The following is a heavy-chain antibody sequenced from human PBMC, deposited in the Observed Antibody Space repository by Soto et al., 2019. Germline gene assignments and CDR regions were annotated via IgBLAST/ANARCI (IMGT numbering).Heavy chain of an antibody. CDR3: ARDGRDDYRNTLWYFDL. V-gene: IGHV3-53*01. J-gene: IGHJ2*01. CDR2: IYRGGTT. Sequence: RLSCVASEFTVSTNSMSWVRQAPGKGLEWVSIIYRGGTTHYADSVRGRFTISRDNSKNTVHLQMNSLRAEDTAVYYCARDGRDDYRNTLWYFDLWGRGTLVTVSS. CDR1: EFTVSTNS. D-gene: IGHD4-17*01.